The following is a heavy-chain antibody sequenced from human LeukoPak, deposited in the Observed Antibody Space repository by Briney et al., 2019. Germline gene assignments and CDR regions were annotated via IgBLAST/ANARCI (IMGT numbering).Heavy chain of an antibody. D-gene: IGHD3-10*01. J-gene: IGHJ4*02. CDR1: SGSISSYY. CDR3: ARENISLLWFGELLGYYFDY. V-gene: IGHV4-4*07. Sequence: PSETLSLTCTVSSGSISSYYWSWIRQPAGKGLEWIGRIYTSGSTNYNPSLKSRVTMSVDTSKNQFSLKLSSVTAADTAVYYCARENISLLWFGELLGYYFDYWGQGTLVTVSS. CDR2: IYTSGST.